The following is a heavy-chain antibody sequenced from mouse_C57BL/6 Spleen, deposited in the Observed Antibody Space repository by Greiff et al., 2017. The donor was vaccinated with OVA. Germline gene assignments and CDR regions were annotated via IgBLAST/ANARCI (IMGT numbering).Heavy chain of an antibody. CDR2: ISYDGSN. CDR1: GYSITSGYY. V-gene: IGHV3-6*01. Sequence: EVKLVESGPGLVKPSQSLSLTCSVTGYSITSGYYWNWIRQFPGNKLEWMGYISYDGSNNYNPSLKNRISITRDTSKNQFFLKLNSVTTEDTATYYCARLDGYYSWFAYWGQGTLVTVSA. J-gene: IGHJ3*01. D-gene: IGHD2-3*01. CDR3: ARLDGYYSWFAY.